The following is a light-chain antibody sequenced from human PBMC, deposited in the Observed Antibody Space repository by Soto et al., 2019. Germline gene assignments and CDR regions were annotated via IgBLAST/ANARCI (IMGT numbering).Light chain of an antibody. Sequence: EIVLTQSPATLSLSPGESATLSCRASQSMSSSYLAWYQQKPGQAPRLVIYGASSRATGIPDRFSGSGSGTEFTLPITRREPEDFALYYCQQYVSSPLITFGPGTKVEIK. J-gene: IGKJ3*01. CDR1: QSMSSSY. V-gene: IGKV3-20*01. CDR2: GAS. CDR3: QQYVSSPLIT.